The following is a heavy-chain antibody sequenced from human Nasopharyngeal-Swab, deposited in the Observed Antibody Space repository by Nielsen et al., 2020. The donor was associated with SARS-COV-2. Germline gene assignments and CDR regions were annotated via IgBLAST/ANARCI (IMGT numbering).Heavy chain of an antibody. CDR1: GFTFSSYA. J-gene: IGHJ4*02. CDR3: AKIPYDSSGFPQDYFDY. CDR2: ISGSGGST. D-gene: IGHD3-22*01. Sequence: GGSLRLSCAASGFTFSSYAMSWVRQAPGKGLEGVSAISGSGGSTYYADSVKGRFTISRDNSKNTLYLQMNSLRAEDTAVYYCAKIPYDSSGFPQDYFDYWGQGTLVTVSS. V-gene: IGHV3-23*01.